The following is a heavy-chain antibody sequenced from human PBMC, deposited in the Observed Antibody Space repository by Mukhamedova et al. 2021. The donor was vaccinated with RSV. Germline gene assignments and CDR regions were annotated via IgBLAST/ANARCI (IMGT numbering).Heavy chain of an antibody. V-gene: IGHV3-23*01. CDR3: AKVLRLSNYYDSSGYYDS. CDR2: IGISGGST. J-gene: IGHJ5*01. D-gene: IGHD3-22*01. Sequence: QTPGKGLEWVSGIGISGGSTYYADSVKGRFSISRDNSKNTLCLQMNSLRADDTAVYYCAKVLRLSNYYDSSGYYDSWGQGTLVTVS.